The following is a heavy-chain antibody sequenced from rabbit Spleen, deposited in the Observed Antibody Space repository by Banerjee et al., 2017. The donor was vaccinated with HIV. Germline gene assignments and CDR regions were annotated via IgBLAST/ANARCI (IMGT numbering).Heavy chain of an antibody. J-gene: IGHJ4*01. CDR3: ARDLAGVIGWNFGW. CDR2: IAGSSSGFT. D-gene: IGHD4-1*01. V-gene: IGHV1S40*01. Sequence: QSLEESGGGLVQPEGSLALTCKASGFSFSSSDYICWVRQAPGKGLEWISCIAGSSSGFTYSAAWAQGRITISKTSSATVTLPMTSLTVADTASYFCARDLAGVIGWNFGWWGPGTLVTVS. CDR1: GFSFSSSDY.